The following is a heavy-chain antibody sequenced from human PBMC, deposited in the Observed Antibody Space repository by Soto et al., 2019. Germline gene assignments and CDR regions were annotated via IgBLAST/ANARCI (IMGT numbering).Heavy chain of an antibody. D-gene: IGHD2-15*01. CDR1: GFTFTSYG. Sequence: QSGGSLRLSCAASGFTFTSYGMHWVRQAPGKCLEWVAVIWDDGSNKLYGDSVKGRFTISRDNSKNTVYLQMNSLSAEGTAVYYCARDTRGAYFDYWGQGXLVTVYS. J-gene: IGHJ4*02. CDR3: ARDTRGAYFDY. V-gene: IGHV3-33*01. CDR2: IWDDGSNK.